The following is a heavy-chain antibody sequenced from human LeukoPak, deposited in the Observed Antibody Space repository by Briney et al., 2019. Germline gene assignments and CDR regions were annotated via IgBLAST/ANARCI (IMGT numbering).Heavy chain of an antibody. Sequence: ASVKVSCKASGYTFTSYDINWVRQATGRGLEWMGWMNPNSGNTGYAQKFQGRVTMTRNTSISTAYMELSSLRSEDTAVYYCARANYGDYDFDYWGQGTLVTVSS. CDR2: MNPNSGNT. CDR1: GYTFTSYD. V-gene: IGHV1-8*01. J-gene: IGHJ4*02. D-gene: IGHD4-17*01. CDR3: ARANYGDYDFDY.